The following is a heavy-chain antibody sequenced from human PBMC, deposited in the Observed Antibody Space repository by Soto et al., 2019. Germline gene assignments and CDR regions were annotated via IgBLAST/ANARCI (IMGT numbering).Heavy chain of an antibody. D-gene: IGHD1-26*01. Sequence: QVHLVQSGAEVKKPGASVKVSCKASGYTFTSYAMHWVRQAPGQRLEWMGWINAGNGNTKYSQNFQGRVTITRDTSASTGYMERSSLTSEDTAVYYGARDRGSYAYYFDSWGQGSLVTVSS. V-gene: IGHV1-3*01. CDR2: INAGNGNT. J-gene: IGHJ4*02. CDR3: ARDRGSYAYYFDS. CDR1: GYTFTSYA.